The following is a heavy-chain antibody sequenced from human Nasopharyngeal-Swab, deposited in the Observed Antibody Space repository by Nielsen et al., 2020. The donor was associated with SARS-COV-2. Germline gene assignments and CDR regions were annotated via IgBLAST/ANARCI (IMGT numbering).Heavy chain of an antibody. CDR1: GGTFISYA. J-gene: IGHJ4*02. CDR3: ARGTQYYYDSRGYYTAPLDD. CDR2: IIPIFGTA. V-gene: IGHV1-69*13. Sequence: SVKVSCKASGGTFISYAISWVRPAPGQGLEWLGGIIPIFGTAKYAQKFQGRVTITADESTSTAYMELSSLRSEDTAVYYCARGTQYYYDSRGYYTAPLDDWGQGTLVTVSS. D-gene: IGHD3-22*01.